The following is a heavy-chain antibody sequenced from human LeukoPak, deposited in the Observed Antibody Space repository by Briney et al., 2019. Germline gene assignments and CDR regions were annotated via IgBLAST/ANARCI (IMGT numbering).Heavy chain of an antibody. CDR1: GGSISSSTYY. Sequence: SETLSLTCTVSGGSISSSTYYWGWIRQPPGKGLEWIGSFYNSGSTYYNPSLKSRVTISVDTSKNQFSLKLSSVTAADTAVYYCARASVTYYYYYYMDVWGKGTTVTVSS. J-gene: IGHJ6*03. CDR2: FYNSGST. D-gene: IGHD4-11*01. V-gene: IGHV4-39*07. CDR3: ARASVTYYYYYYMDV.